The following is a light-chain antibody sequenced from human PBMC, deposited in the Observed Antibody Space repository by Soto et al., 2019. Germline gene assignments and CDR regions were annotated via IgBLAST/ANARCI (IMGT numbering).Light chain of an antibody. Sequence: IVMAPSRSTLSVSPEERAALSSRASQSVSSNLAWYQQKPGQAPRLLIYGASSRATGIPDRFSGSGSGTDFTLTISRLEPEDFAVYYCQQYGSSPPWTFAQGTRLEIK. V-gene: IGKV3-20*01. CDR2: GAS. J-gene: IGKJ5*01. CDR3: QQYGSSPPWT. CDR1: QSVSSN.